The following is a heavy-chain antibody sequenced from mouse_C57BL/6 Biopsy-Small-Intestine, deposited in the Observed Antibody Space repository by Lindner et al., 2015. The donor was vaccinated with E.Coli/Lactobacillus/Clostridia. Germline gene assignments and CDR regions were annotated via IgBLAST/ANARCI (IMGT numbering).Heavy chain of an antibody. CDR3: APATYGDAFEI. Sequence: SVKVSCKVSGYTLTELSMHWVRQAPGKGLEWMAGFDPQHGKIIYAQKFQGRVTMTEDTSTDTVYMEVRRLRSEDTAVYYCAPATYGDAFEIWGQGTMLTVSS. V-gene: IGHV1-18*01. D-gene: IGHD1-2*01. CDR1: GYTLTELS. J-gene: IGHJ3*01. CDR2: FDPQHGKI.